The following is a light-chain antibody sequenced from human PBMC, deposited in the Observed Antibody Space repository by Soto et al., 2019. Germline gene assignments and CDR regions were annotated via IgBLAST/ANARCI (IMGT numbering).Light chain of an antibody. V-gene: IGLV2-23*01. Sequence: QSVLTQPASVSGSPGESITLSCTGTSSDVGTYNLVTWYQQHPGRVPKLILYEGNKRPSGVSSRFSASKSGNTASLTISGLQAEDEADYFCCSYAPSRTLLFGGGTQLTVL. CDR1: SSDVGTYNL. CDR3: CSYAPSRTLL. J-gene: IGLJ2*01. CDR2: EGN.